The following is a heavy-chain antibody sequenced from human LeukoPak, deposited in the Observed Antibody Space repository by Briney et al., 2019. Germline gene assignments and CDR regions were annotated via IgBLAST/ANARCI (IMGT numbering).Heavy chain of an antibody. CDR2: IYYSGST. Sequence: PETLSLTCTVSGGSISSYYWGWIRQPPGKGLEWIGSIYYSGSTYYNPSLKSRVTISVDTSKNQFSLKLSSVTAADTAVYYCARETSQKGAHYMDVWGKGTTVTISS. D-gene: IGHD3-16*01. J-gene: IGHJ6*03. CDR1: GGSISSYY. V-gene: IGHV4-39*07. CDR3: ARETSQKGAHYMDV.